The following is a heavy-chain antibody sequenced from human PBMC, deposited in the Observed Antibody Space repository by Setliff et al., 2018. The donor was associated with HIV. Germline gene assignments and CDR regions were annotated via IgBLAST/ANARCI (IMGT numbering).Heavy chain of an antibody. CDR2: INYSGNT. V-gene: IGHV4-38-2*02. J-gene: IGHJ4*02. CDR3: ARRGDWKTFDY. CDR1: HDSISRDYY. D-gene: IGHD2-21*02. Sequence: SETLSLTCTVSHDSISRDYYWAWIRQPPGKGLEWIGSINYSGNTYYNPSLKSRVTISVDTSKNQFSLRLSSVTAADTAVYYCARRGDWKTFDYWGQGTLVTVSS.